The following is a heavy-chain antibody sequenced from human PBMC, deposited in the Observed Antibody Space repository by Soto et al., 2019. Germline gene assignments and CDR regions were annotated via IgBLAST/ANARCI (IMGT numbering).Heavy chain of an antibody. CDR2: ISYDGSNK. D-gene: IGHD5-12*01. Sequence: QVQLVESGGGVVQPGRSLRLSWAASGFTFSSYGMHWVRQAPVKGLEWVAVISYDGSNKYYADSVTGRFTISRDNSKNTLYLQMNSLRAEDTAVYYCAKEPNSGYDFKYWFVYWGQGTLVTVSS. J-gene: IGHJ5*01. CDR1: GFTFSSYG. V-gene: IGHV3-30*18. CDR3: AKEPNSGYDFKYWFVY.